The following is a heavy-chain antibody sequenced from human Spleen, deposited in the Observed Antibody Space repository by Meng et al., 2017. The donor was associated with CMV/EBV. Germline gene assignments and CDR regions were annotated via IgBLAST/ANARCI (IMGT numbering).Heavy chain of an antibody. CDR3: ARAGEYYEGTGYGPVDF. V-gene: IGHV3-66*02. D-gene: IGHD3-22*01. CDR1: GFTFSSYW. Sequence: GESLKISCAASGFTFSSYWMSWVRQAPGKGLEWVSVVYGSGETYYEDSAKGRLTISRDSSKNTLYLQMNSLRAEDTAVYYCARAGEYYEGTGYGPVDFWGQGTLVTVSS. J-gene: IGHJ4*02. CDR2: VYGSGET.